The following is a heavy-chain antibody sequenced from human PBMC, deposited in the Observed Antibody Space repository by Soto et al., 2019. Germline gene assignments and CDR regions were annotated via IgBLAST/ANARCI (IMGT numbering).Heavy chain of an antibody. D-gene: IGHD5-12*01. CDR3: ASLGSGYHNDY. Sequence: PSETLSLTCNVSGGSISSADYYWTWIRQPPGKGLEWIGYIYYSGSVYHNPSLKSRVTMSVDMSKNQFSLKLSSVTAADTAVYYCASLGSGYHNDYWGQGTLVTVSS. CDR2: IYYSGSV. CDR1: GGSISSADYY. V-gene: IGHV4-30-4*01. J-gene: IGHJ4*02.